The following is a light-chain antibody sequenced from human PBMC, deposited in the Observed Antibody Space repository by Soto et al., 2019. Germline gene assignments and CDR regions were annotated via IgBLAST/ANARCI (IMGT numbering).Light chain of an antibody. CDR2: DVY. J-gene: IGLJ1*01. Sequence: QSALTQPVSVSGSPGQSITIPCAGTSSDVGRYTYVSWYQQHPGKAPKLIIYDVYNRPSGVSNRFSGSKSGNTASLTISGLQAEDEADYYCTSYTSTSTPYVFGGGTKLTVL. CDR1: SSDVGRYTY. V-gene: IGLV2-14*01. CDR3: TSYTSTSTPYV.